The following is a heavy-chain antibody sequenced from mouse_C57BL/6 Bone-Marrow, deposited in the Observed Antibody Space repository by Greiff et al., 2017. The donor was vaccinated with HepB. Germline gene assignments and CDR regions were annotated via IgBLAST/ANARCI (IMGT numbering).Heavy chain of an antibody. Sequence: QVQLQQPGAELVKPGASVKLSCKASGYTFTSYWMQWVKQRPGQGLEWIGEIDPSDSYTNYNQKFKGKATLTVDTSSSTAYMQLSSLTSEDSAVYYCARSLYDYYAMDYWGQGTSGTVSS. CDR2: IDPSDSYT. D-gene: IGHD6-2*01. CDR1: GYTFTSYW. J-gene: IGHJ4*01. V-gene: IGHV1-50*01. CDR3: ARSLYDYYAMDY.